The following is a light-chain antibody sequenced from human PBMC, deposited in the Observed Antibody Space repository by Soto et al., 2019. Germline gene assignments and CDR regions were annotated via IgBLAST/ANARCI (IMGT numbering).Light chain of an antibody. J-gene: IGKJ2*01. V-gene: IGKV1-5*01. CDR1: QTISTL. CDR3: QQYSHLVT. CDR2: DAS. Sequence: IQMTQSPSTLSAPVGDRVTITCQASQTISTLLAWFQHKPGKAPNLLIYDASNLESGVPSRFSGSGSGTEFTLTISSLQSDDSATYFCQQYSHLVTFGPGTKLEIK.